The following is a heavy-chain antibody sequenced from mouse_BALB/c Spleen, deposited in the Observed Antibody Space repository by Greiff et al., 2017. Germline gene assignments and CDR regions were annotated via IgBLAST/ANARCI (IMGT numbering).Heavy chain of an antibody. CDR1: GYSFTGYF. D-gene: IGHD2-2*01. CDR2: INPYNGDT. CDR3: ARRFYYGYDADYFDY. V-gene: IGHV1-20*02. J-gene: IGHJ2*01. Sequence: VQLQQSGPELVKPGASVKISCKASGYSFTGYFMNWVMQSHGKSLEWIGRINPYNGDTFYNQKFKGKATLTVDKSSSTAHMELRSLASEDSAFYYCARRFYYGYDADYFDYWGQGTTRTVSS.